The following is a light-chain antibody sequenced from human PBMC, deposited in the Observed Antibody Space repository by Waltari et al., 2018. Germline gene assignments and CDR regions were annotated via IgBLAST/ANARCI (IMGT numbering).Light chain of an antibody. Sequence: SHVVTLSPSVSAAPGEPARITSAGDNVGRISVHWYQQRPGQAPVLVISYDSDRPSGIPERFSGSNSGNTATLTISWVEAEDEADYYCLVWHSTIDHQGVFGGGTKLTVL. J-gene: IGLJ2*01. V-gene: IGLV3-21*04. CDR1: NVGRIS. CDR3: LVWHSTIDHQGV. CDR2: YDS.